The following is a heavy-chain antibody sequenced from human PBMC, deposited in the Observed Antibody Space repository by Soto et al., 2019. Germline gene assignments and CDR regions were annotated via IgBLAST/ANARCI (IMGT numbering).Heavy chain of an antibody. CDR2: ISRDGTNT. Sequence: GGSLRLSCAASGFTFDDYNMHWFRQAPGKGLEWVSLISRDGTNTNYAESVKGRFTISRDNSKNSLYLQMNSLRTEDTALYYCVKETYYYDVSSYYPLGSWGQGTLVTVSS. D-gene: IGHD3-22*01. J-gene: IGHJ5*02. CDR3: VKETYYYDVSSYYPLGS. CDR1: GFTFDDYN. V-gene: IGHV3-43*01.